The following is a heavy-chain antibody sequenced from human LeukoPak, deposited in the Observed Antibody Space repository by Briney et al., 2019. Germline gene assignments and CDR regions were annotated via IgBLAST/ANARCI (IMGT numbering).Heavy chain of an antibody. CDR3: AREGGSGGSFTVDY. D-gene: IGHD2-15*01. V-gene: IGHV4-30-4*01. J-gene: IGHJ4*02. CDR2: IYYSGST. Sequence: SETLSLTCTVSGGSISSGDYYWSWIRQPPGKGLEWIGYIYYSGSTYYNPSLKSRVTISVDTSKNQFSLKLSSVTAADTAVYYCAREGGSGGSFTVDYWGQGTLVTVSS. CDR1: GGSISSGDYY.